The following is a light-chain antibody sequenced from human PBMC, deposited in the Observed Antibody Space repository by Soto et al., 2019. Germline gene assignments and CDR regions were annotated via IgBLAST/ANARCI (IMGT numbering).Light chain of an antibody. CDR3: QQFNSYPLT. V-gene: IGKV1-13*02. Sequence: AIQLTQSPSSLSASVGDRVTITCRASQGISSALVWYQQKPGTAPKVLIYDASSLESGVPSRFSGSGSGTDFTLTTSSLQPEDFATYFGQQFNSYPLTVGRGTRLEIK. CDR2: DAS. J-gene: IGKJ5*01. CDR1: QGISSA.